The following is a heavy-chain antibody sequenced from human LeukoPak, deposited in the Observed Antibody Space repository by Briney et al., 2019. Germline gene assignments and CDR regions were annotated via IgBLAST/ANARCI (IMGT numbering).Heavy chain of an antibody. CDR2: IYYSGST. CDR3: ARVVEFRYYYYYMDV. Sequence: SETLSLTCTVSGGSISSYYWSWIRQPPGKGLEWIGYIYYSGSTNYNPSLKSRVTISVDTSKNQFSLKLSSVTAADTAVYYCARVVEFRYYYYYMDVWGKGTTVTVSS. CDR1: GGSISSYY. J-gene: IGHJ6*03. V-gene: IGHV4-59*01.